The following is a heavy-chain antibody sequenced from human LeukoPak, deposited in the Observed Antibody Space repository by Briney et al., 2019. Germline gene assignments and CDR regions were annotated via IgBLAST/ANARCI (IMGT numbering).Heavy chain of an antibody. V-gene: IGHV3-21*04. J-gene: IGHJ4*02. CDR1: GFTFSSYS. Sequence: SGGSLRLSCAASGFTFSSYSMNWVRQAPGKGLEWVSSISSSSSYIYYADSVKGRFTISRDNAKNSLYLQMNTLRAEDTALYYCARAVSNSGWYGSVDYWGQGTLVTVSS. CDR2: ISSSSSYI. CDR3: ARAVSNSGWYGSVDY. D-gene: IGHD6-19*01.